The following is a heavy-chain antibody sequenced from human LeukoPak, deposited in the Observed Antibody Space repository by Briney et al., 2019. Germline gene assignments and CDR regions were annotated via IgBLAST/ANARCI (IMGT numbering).Heavy chain of an antibody. D-gene: IGHD2/OR15-2a*01. J-gene: IGHJ4*02. CDR3: ARDDAPDGGFLDY. V-gene: IGHV3-23*01. CDR1: GFTSRNYA. CDR2: VDGGGST. Sequence: PGGSLRPSCAASGFTSRNYAMSWVRQVPRKALEWVSRVDGGGSTSYADSVRGRFSISRDSSKSTLYLQMGSLRGEDTAVYYCARDDAPDGGFLDYWGQGTLVTVSS.